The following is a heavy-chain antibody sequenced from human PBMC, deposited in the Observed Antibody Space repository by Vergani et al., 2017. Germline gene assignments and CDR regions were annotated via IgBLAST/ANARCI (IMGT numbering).Heavy chain of an antibody. CDR3: ASAYGDYTPNFDY. J-gene: IGHJ4*02. Sequence: QVQLQESGPGLVKPSETLSLTCTVSGGSISSYYWSWIRQPPGKGLEWIGYIYYSGSTNYNPSLKSRVTISVDTSKNQFSLKLSSVTAAATAVYYCASAYGDYTPNFDYWGQGTLVTVSS. CDR2: IYYSGST. CDR1: GGSISSYY. D-gene: IGHD4-17*01. V-gene: IGHV4-59*01.